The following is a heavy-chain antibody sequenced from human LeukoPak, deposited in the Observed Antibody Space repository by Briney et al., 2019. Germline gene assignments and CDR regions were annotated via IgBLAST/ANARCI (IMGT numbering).Heavy chain of an antibody. V-gene: IGHV3-23*01. CDR3: AKLPAGAVVVITFDY. Sequence: GGSLRLSCAASGVTFSSYAMSWVRQAPGKGLEWVSAISGSGGSTYYADSVKGRFTISRDNSKNTLYLQMNSLRAEDTAVYYCAKLPAGAVVVITFDYWGQGTLVTVSS. CDR2: ISGSGGST. CDR1: GVTFSSYA. J-gene: IGHJ4*02. D-gene: IGHD3-22*01.